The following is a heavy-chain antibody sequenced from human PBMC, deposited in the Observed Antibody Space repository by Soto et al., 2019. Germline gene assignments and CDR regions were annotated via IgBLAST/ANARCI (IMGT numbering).Heavy chain of an antibody. CDR2: ISWNSGSI. D-gene: IGHD5-12*01. Sequence: SVGSLRLSCAASGFTFDDYAMHWVRQAPGKGLEWVSGISWNSGSIGYADSVKGRFTISRDNAKNSLYLQMNSLRSEDTALYYCAKDMGYDLSPLGYFDYWGQGTLVTVSS. J-gene: IGHJ4*02. CDR1: GFTFDDYA. CDR3: AKDMGYDLSPLGYFDY. V-gene: IGHV3-9*01.